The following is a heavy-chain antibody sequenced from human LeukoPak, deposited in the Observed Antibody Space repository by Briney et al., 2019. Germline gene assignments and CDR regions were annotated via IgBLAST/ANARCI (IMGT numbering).Heavy chain of an antibody. CDR2: ISSSSTM. J-gene: IGHJ5*02. Sequence: GGSLRLSCAASGFTFSTYSMKLVRQAPGKGLEWVSYISSSSTMYYADSVKGRFTISRDNAKNSLYLQMNSLRAEDTAVYYCASPAWGTFGGVIAWGQGTLVTVSS. D-gene: IGHD3-16*02. CDR3: ASPAWGTFGGVIA. V-gene: IGHV3-48*01. CDR1: GFTFSTYS.